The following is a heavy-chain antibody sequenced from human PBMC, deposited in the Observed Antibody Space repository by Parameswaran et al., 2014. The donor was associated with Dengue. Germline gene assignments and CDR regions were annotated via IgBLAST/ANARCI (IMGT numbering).Heavy chain of an antibody. Sequence: VRQMPGKGLEWMGIIYPGDSDTRYSPSFQGQVTISADKSISTAYLQWSSLKASDTAMYYCARLLSYVRGKDYYYYGMDVWGQGTTVTVSS. CDR2: IYPGDSDT. J-gene: IGHJ6*02. D-gene: IGHD3-10*02. CDR3: ARLLSYVRGKDYYYYGMDV. V-gene: IGHV5-51*01.